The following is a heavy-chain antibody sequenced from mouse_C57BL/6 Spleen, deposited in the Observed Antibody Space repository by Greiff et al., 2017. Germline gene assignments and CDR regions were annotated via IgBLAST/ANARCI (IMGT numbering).Heavy chain of an antibody. CDR3: ARALLYAMDY. Sequence: EVQLMESEGGLVQPGSSMKLSCTASGFTFSDYYMAWVRQVPEKGLEWVANINYDGSSTYYLDSLKSRFIISRDNAKNILYLQMSSLKSEDTATYYCARALLYAMDYWGQGTSVTVSS. CDR1: GFTFSDYY. CDR2: INYDGSST. J-gene: IGHJ4*01. D-gene: IGHD2-10*01. V-gene: IGHV5-16*01.